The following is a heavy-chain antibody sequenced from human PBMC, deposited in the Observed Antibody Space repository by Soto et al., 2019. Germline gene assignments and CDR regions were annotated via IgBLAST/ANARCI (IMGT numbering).Heavy chain of an antibody. CDR2: FYPGDSTS. J-gene: IGHJ3*01. CDR1: GYSFISYW. CDR3: ARIIGYCRNNDCSWTFDV. V-gene: IGHV5-51*01. Sequence: VESLKISCKTSGYSFISYWVAWVRQLPGKGLEWMGTFYPGDSTSTYSPSFQGQVTISVDTSITTAYLQLNSLKASDTAMYYCARIIGYCRNNDCSWTFDVWGQGTMVTVSS. D-gene: IGHD2-15*01.